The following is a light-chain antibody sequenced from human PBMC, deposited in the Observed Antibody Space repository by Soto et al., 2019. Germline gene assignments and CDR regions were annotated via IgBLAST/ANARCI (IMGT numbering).Light chain of an antibody. CDR1: QSVSSSH. Sequence: EIVLTQSPGTLSLSPGERATLSCRASQSVSSSHLAWYQQKPGQAPRLLIYGASSRATGIPARFSGSGSGTEFTLTISSLQSEDFAVYYCQQYNIWPRTFGQGTKVDIK. CDR2: GAS. V-gene: IGKV3-15*01. J-gene: IGKJ1*01. CDR3: QQYNIWPRT.